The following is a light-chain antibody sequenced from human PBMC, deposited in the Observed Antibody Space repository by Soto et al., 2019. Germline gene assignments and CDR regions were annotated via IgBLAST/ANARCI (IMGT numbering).Light chain of an antibody. V-gene: IGKV3-15*01. Sequence: ELVMTQSPATLSVSPGEGATLSCRASQSVSSNLAWYQQKPGQAPRLLIYGASNRATGIPARFSGSGSGTEFTLTISGLQSEDFAVYYCQQYDKWPPRTSGQGTKVEIK. CDR2: GAS. CDR3: QQYDKWPPRT. J-gene: IGKJ1*01. CDR1: QSVSSN.